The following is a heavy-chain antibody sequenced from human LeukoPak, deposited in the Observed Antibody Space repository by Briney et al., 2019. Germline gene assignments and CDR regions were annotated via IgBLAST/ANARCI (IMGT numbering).Heavy chain of an antibody. J-gene: IGHJ6*03. CDR3: ARKTSANYYYYYMDV. V-gene: IGHV3-21*01. CDR1: GFTFSSYS. CDR2: ISSSSSYI. D-gene: IGHD6-25*01. Sequence: TGGSLRLSCAASGFTFSSYSMNWVRQAPGKGLEWVSSISSSSSYIYYADSVKGRFTISRDNAKNSLYLQMNSLRAEDTAVYYCARKTSANYYYYYMDVWGKGTTVTISS.